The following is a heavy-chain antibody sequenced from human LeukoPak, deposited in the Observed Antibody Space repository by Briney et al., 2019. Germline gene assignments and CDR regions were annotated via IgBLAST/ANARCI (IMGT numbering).Heavy chain of an antibody. D-gene: IGHD6-19*01. Sequence: PGGSLRLSCGASGFKFDDYAMHWVRQAPGKGLEWVSSIEWHSNNIVYADSVKGRFTVSRDNAKNSLYLQMNSLTPEDTALYYCAKAELGYSSGWYGTYYFDYWGQGTLVTVSS. CDR3: AKAELGYSSGWYGTYYFDY. CDR1: GFKFDDYA. V-gene: IGHV3-9*01. J-gene: IGHJ4*02. CDR2: IEWHSNNI.